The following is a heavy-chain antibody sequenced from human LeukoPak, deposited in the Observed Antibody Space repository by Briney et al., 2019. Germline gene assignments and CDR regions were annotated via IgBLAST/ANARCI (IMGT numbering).Heavy chain of an antibody. Sequence: SETPSLTCAVSGGSISSSSYYWGWIRQPPGKGLEWIGSIYYSGSTYYNPSLKSRVTISVDTSKNQFSLKLSSVTAADTAAYYGARDGYSLDYWGQGTLVTVSS. J-gene: IGHJ4*02. CDR3: ARDGYSLDY. CDR2: IYYSGST. CDR1: GGSISSSSYY. D-gene: IGHD5-18*01. V-gene: IGHV4-39*07.